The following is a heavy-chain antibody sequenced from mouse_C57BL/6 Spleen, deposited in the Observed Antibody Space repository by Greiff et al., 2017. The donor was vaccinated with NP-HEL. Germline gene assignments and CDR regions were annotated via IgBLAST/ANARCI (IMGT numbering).Heavy chain of an antibody. D-gene: IGHD2-5*01. CDR2: IYPGSGST. V-gene: IGHV1-55*01. J-gene: IGHJ4*01. Sequence: VQLQQPGAELVKPGASVKMSCKASGYTFTSYWITWVKQRPGQGLEWIGDIYPGSGSTNYNEKFKSKATLTVDTSSSTAYMQLSSLTSEDSAVYYCARGGGLDYSNFGAMDYWGQGTSVTVSS. CDR3: ARGGGLDYSNFGAMDY. CDR1: GYTFTSYW.